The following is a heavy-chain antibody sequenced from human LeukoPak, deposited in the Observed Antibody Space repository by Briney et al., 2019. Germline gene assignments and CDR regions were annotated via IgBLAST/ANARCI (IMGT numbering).Heavy chain of an antibody. J-gene: IGHJ4*02. V-gene: IGHV3-21*01. CDR1: GFTFSSYS. CDR2: ISSSSSYI. D-gene: IGHD2-21*02. CDR3: ARGFGYYCGADCYQPLDS. Sequence: GGSLRLSCAASGFTFSSYSMNWVRQAPGKGLEWVSSISSSSSYIYYADSVKGRFTISRDNAKNSLYLQMNSLRAEDTAVYYCARGFGYYCGADCYQPLDSWGQGTRVTVSS.